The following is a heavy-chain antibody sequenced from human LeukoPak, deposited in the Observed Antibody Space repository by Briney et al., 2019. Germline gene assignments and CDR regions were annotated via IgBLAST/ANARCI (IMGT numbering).Heavy chain of an antibody. Sequence: GGSLRRSCAASGFTFSDSAIHWARQASGKGLEWVGRIRSKPQSYATAYDESLKGRFTISRDDSKNTAYLQMSSLKIEDTAVYYCTRVGPSTVVDYWGQGTQATVPS. CDR3: TRVGPSTVVDY. CDR2: IRSKPQSYAT. D-gene: IGHD1-26*01. V-gene: IGHV3-73*01. CDR1: GFTFSDSA. J-gene: IGHJ4*02.